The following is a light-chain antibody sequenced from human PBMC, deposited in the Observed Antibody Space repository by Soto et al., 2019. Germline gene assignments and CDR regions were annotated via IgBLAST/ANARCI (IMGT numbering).Light chain of an antibody. CDR2: EVS. CDR1: SSDVGGYNY. CDR3: RSYTSSSTPYV. V-gene: IGLV2-14*01. Sequence: QSALTQPASVSGSPGQSITISCTGTSSDVGGYNYVSWYQQHPGKAPKLMIYEVSNRPSGVSNRFSGSKSGNTASLTISGLQAEDEADYYCRSYTSSSTPYVFGTGNKVT. J-gene: IGLJ1*01.